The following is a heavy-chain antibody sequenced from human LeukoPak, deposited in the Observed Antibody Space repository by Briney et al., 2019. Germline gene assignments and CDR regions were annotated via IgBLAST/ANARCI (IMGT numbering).Heavy chain of an antibody. CDR1: GGSISSGSYY. V-gene: IGHV4-61*02. CDR2: IYTSGRT. Sequence: SQALSPTCTVSGGSISSGSYYWSWIRQPAGKGLEWIGRIYTSGRTNYNPSLKSRVTISVDTSENQFSLKLSSVTAADTAVYYCARASITYYYDSSALEWGQGTLVTVSS. J-gene: IGHJ4*02. CDR3: ARASITYYYDSSALE. D-gene: IGHD3-22*01.